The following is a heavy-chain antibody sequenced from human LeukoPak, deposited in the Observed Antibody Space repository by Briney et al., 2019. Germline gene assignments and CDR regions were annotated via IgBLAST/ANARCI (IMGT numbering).Heavy chain of an antibody. D-gene: IGHD3-10*01. J-gene: IGHJ4*02. Sequence: PSETLSLTCTVSGGSITNYYWTWIRQPPGKGLEWIGYIYHSGSTNYNPSLKSRVTISVDSSRNQFSLQLSSATAADTAVYYCARGPQENGSGSYMFDYWGQGTLVTVSS. CDR2: IYHSGST. V-gene: IGHV4-59*01. CDR1: GGSITNYY. CDR3: ARGPQENGSGSYMFDY.